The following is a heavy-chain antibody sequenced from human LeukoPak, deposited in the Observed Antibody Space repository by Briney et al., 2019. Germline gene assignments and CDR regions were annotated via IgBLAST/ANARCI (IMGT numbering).Heavy chain of an antibody. CDR1: GGSISSGGYS. D-gene: IGHD6-19*01. V-gene: IGHV4-30-2*01. J-gene: IGHJ6*02. CDR2: IYHSGST. Sequence: SETLSLTCAVSGGSISSGGYSWSWIRQPPGKGLEWIGYIYHSGSTYYSPSLKSRVTISVDRSKNQFSLKLSSVTAADTAVYYCARGPWSAGYYYYGMDVWGQGTTVTVSS. CDR3: ARGPWSAGYYYYGMDV.